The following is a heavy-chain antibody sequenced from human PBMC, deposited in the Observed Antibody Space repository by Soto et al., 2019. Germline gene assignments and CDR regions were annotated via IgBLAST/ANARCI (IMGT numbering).Heavy chain of an antibody. CDR3: VREASSSGLHLDH. V-gene: IGHV3-23*01. CDR1: GFIFSNYA. J-gene: IGHJ4*02. Sequence: PGGSLRLSCAASGFIFSNYAMSWVRQAPGKGLEWVSFISGSGSSTYCADSVKGRFTISRGNSKNTLYLQMNSLRAEDAAVYYCVREASSSGLHLDHWGRGTLVTVSS. D-gene: IGHD6-6*01. CDR2: ISGSGSST.